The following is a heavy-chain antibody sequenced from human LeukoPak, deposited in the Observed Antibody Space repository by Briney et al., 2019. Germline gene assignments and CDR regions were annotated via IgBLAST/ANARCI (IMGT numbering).Heavy chain of an antibody. CDR2: IYTSGST. Sequence: SQTLSLTCTVSGGSISSGSYYWSWIRQPAGKGLEWIGRIYTSGSTNYNPSLKSRVTISVDTSKNQFSLKLSSVTAADTAVYYCARGNSRLFDYWGQGTLVTVSS. CDR1: GGSISSGSYY. J-gene: IGHJ4*02. CDR3: ARGNSRLFDY. D-gene: IGHD1/OR15-1a*01. V-gene: IGHV4-61*02.